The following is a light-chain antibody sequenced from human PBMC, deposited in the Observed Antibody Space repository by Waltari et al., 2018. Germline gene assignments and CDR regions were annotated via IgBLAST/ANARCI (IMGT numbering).Light chain of an antibody. Sequence: EIVFTQSHGSLSSSPGERVTLSCRASQSVSRAFAWYHQKHGQAPRILIFGASNRATGIPDRFSGSGSETDVSLTISRLEPEDFAVYYCQHYVRLPATFGRGTKVEIK. V-gene: IGKV3-20*01. CDR1: QSVSRA. J-gene: IGKJ1*01. CDR3: QHYVRLPAT. CDR2: GAS.